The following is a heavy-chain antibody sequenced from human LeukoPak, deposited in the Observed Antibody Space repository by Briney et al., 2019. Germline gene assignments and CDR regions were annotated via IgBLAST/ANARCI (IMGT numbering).Heavy chain of an antibody. Sequence: PSETLSLTCTVSGGSISSGGYYWSWIRQHPGKGLEWIGYIYYSGSTYYNPSLKSRVTISVDTSKNQFSLKLSSMTAADTAVYYCARDRVVAATLYYYGMDVWGKGTTVTVSS. D-gene: IGHD2-15*01. CDR2: IYYSGST. CDR3: ARDRVVAATLYYYGMDV. J-gene: IGHJ6*04. CDR1: GGSISSGGYY. V-gene: IGHV4-31*03.